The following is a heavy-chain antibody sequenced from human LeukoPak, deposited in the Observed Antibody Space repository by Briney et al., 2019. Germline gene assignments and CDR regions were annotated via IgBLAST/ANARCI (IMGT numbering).Heavy chain of an antibody. CDR1: GGPISGYC. D-gene: IGHD1-1*01. J-gene: IGHJ4*02. V-gene: IGHV4-59*01. CDR2: FLYSGTT. CDR3: ARSPTTGNVVRFDF. Sequence: SETLSLTCTVSGGPISGYCWSWVRQPPGKGLEWIGYFLYSGTTNYSPSLKSRVTMSVDTSKNQFSLKLSSVTAADTAVYYCARSPTTGNVVRFDFWGQGTLVTVSS.